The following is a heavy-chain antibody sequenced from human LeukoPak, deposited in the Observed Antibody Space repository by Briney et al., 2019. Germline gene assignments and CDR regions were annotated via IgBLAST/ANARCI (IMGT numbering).Heavy chain of an antibody. CDR2: ISDSGST. Sequence: SETLSLTCTVSGGSISSYYWSWIRQPPGKGLEWIGYISDSGSTNYNSPLESRITISLDTSKNQFSLKLTSLTAADTAVYYCARATTTYYFDSWGQGILVTVSS. J-gene: IGHJ4*02. CDR3: ARATTTYYFDS. V-gene: IGHV4-59*01. CDR1: GGSISSYY. D-gene: IGHD4-11*01.